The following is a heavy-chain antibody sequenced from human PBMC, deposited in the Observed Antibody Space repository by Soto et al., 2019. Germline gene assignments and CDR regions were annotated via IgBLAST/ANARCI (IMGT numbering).Heavy chain of an antibody. J-gene: IGHJ3*01. CDR1: GFTFSTFW. Sequence: EEHLVESGGGLVQVGGSLRLSCAASGFTFSTFWMTWLRQAPGKGLEWVANIRRDGVQTHYGDSMEGRFTVTRDNAKNSLYLQLNSLRPEDTAMYYCARDLTPSSEFFYDAFDVWGQGTFVTVSS. V-gene: IGHV3-7*05. CDR2: IRRDGVQT. CDR3: ARDLTPSSEFFYDAFDV.